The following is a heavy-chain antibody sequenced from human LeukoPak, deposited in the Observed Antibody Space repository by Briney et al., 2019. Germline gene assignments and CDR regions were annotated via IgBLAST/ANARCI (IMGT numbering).Heavy chain of an antibody. CDR2: MNPNSGNT. V-gene: IGHV1-8*01. CDR1: GYTFTSYD. Sequence: ASVKVSSKASGYTFTSYDINWVRQATGQALEWMGWMNPNSGNTGYAQKFHGRLTMTRNTSISTAYMELSSLRSEDTAVYYCARGGSRYGDYVDYWGQGTLDTVSS. CDR3: ARGGSRYGDYVDY. J-gene: IGHJ4*02. D-gene: IGHD4-17*01.